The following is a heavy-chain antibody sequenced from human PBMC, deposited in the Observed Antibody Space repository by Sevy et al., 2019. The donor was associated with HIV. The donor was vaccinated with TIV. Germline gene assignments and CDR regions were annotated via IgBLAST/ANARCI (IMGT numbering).Heavy chain of an antibody. D-gene: IGHD6-6*01. CDR2: ISDSSSPR. CDR3: ARGLGALPGYYYAMDV. V-gene: IGHV3-48*01. J-gene: IGHJ6*02. CDR1: GFIFSSYS. Sequence: GGSLRLSCAASGFIFSSYSMNWVRQAPGKGLEWISYISDSSSPRYYADSVKGRFTISRDNAKNSLYPQMNSLTAEDTAVYYCARGLGALPGYYYAMDVWGQGTTVTVSS.